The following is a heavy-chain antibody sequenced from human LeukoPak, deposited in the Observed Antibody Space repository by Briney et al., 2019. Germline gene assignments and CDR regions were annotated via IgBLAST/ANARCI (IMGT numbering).Heavy chain of an antibody. D-gene: IGHD3-10*01. CDR1: GFTFSSYS. V-gene: IGHV3-48*02. CDR2: INIISSEI. Sequence: GGPLRLSCAASGFTFSSYSMNWVRQAPGKGLEWVSYINIISSEIYYGDSVKGRFTISTDNAKNSVYLQMNSLRDEDTAVYYCARDRAYAFDNWGQGTMVTASS. J-gene: IGHJ3*02. CDR3: ARDRAYAFDN.